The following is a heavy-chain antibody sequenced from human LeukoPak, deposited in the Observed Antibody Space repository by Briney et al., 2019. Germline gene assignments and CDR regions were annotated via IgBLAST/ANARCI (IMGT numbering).Heavy chain of an antibody. J-gene: IGHJ4*02. CDR3: ARDERYDSSGYPFDY. Sequence: ASVKVSCKASGYTFTGYFMHWVRQAPGQRLEWMGWINPNSGGTNYAQKFQGRVTMTRDTSISTAYMELSRLRSDDTAVYYCARDERYDSSGYPFDYWGQGTLVTVSS. CDR2: INPNSGGT. V-gene: IGHV1-2*02. CDR1: GYTFTGYF. D-gene: IGHD3-22*01.